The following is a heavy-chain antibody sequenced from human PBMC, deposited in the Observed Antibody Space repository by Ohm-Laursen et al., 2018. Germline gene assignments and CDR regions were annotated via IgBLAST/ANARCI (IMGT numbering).Heavy chain of an antibody. CDR3: ATLLYSAYAQGHY. D-gene: IGHD5-12*01. J-gene: IGHJ4*02. CDR1: GFIFEDYY. V-gene: IGHV3-11*01. Sequence: SLRLSCAASGFIFEDYYMTWIRQAPGKGLEWVSYIGRTADVIYYADSVKGRFTISRDNSKNTLYLQMNSLRAEDTAIYYCATLLYSAYAQGHYWGQGTLVTVSA. CDR2: IGRTADVI.